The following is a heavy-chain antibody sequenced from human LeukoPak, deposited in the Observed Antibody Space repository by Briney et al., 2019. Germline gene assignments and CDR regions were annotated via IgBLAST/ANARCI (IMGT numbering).Heavy chain of an antibody. J-gene: IGHJ5*02. V-gene: IGHV3-30*05. D-gene: IGHD6-13*01. Sequence: GSSLRLSCATSGFTFSHYGMHFVRQAPGKGLEWVAVVSPDGRNEDYADSVKGRFIISRNNSKNTVYMQMNSVRAEDTAVYYCARAGQTSSWFGISFDLWGQGTLVTVSS. CDR2: VSPDGRNE. CDR3: ARAGQTSSWFGISFDL. CDR1: GFTFSHYG.